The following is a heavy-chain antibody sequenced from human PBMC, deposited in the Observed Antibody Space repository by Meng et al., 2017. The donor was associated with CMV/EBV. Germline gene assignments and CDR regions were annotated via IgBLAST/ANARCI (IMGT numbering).Heavy chain of an antibody. J-gene: IGHJ6*02. CDR3: ARHVVKDGYYYYYGMDV. CDR2: IYPGDSDT. V-gene: IGHV5-51*01. CDR1: GYSFTSYW. Sequence: GEPLQISRKGSGYSFTSYWIGWVRQMPGKGLEWMGIIYPGDSDTRYSPSFQGQVTISADKSISTAYLQWSSLKASDTAMYYCARHVVKDGYYYYYGMDVWGQGTTVTVSS. D-gene: IGHD5-24*01.